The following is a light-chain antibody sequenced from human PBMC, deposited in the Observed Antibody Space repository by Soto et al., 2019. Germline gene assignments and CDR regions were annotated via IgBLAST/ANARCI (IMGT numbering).Light chain of an antibody. J-gene: IGLJ1*01. CDR2: GNY. CDR1: SSNIGAGYD. V-gene: IGLV1-40*01. Sequence: QSVLTQPPSVSGAAGQSVTISCSGSSSNIGAGYDVHWYQQFPGGAPKSLIFGNYNRPSGVPNRFSGSRSGSSASLAIAGLQPEDEAFYYCQAYDDALSGSVFGNGTKVTV. CDR3: QAYDDALSGSV.